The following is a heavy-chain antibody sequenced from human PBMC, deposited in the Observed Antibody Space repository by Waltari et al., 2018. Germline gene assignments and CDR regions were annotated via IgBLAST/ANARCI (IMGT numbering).Heavy chain of an antibody. J-gene: IGHJ5*02. CDR2: IGGSGGST. CDR3: AKDQLWFGESDNNWFDP. Sequence: EVQLLESGGGLVQPGGSLRLSCAASGFTFSSYAMSWVRQAPGRGLEWVSAIGGSGGSTYYADSVKVWFNISRDNFKNTLYLQMNSVRAEDTAVYYCAKDQLWFGESDNNWFDPWGQGTLVTVSS. V-gene: IGHV3-23*01. D-gene: IGHD3-10*01. CDR1: GFTFSSYA.